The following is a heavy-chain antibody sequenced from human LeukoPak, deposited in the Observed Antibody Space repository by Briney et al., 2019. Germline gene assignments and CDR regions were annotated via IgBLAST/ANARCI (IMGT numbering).Heavy chain of an antibody. Sequence: SEPLSLTFPVSGGSISSYYWSWIRPPPGKGLEWIGYIYYSGSTNYNPSLKSRVTISVDKSKNQFSLKLSSVTAADTAVYYCARVDYDSSGYWSDWFDPWGQGTLVTVSS. D-gene: IGHD3-22*01. V-gene: IGHV4-59*12. CDR2: IYYSGST. CDR1: GGSISSYY. J-gene: IGHJ5*02. CDR3: ARVDYDSSGYWSDWFDP.